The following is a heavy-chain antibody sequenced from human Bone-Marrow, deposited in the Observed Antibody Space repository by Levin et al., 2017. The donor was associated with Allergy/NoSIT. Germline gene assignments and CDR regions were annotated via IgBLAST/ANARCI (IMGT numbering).Heavy chain of an antibody. CDR1: GFTFSSYA. CDR2: ISYDGSNK. Sequence: GGSLRLSCAASGFTFSSYAMHWVRQAPGKGLEWVAVISYDGSNKYYADSVKGRFTISRDNSKNTLYLQMNSLRAEDTAVYYCARAAYSSSSLWFDPWGQGTLVTVSS. J-gene: IGHJ5*02. D-gene: IGHD6-6*01. CDR3: ARAAYSSSSLWFDP. V-gene: IGHV3-30-3*01.